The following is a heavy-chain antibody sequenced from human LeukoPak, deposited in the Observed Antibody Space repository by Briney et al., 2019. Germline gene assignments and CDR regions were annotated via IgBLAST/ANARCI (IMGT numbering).Heavy chain of an antibody. D-gene: IGHD3-10*01. Sequence: GGSLRLSCSASEFTVSSNYMTWVRQAPGKGLEWVAVIHKNAIKYYADTVKGRFTISRDSSKNMLYLQMNSLRAEDTAVYYCARSLRVRGVPDYMDVWGKGTTVTISS. CDR1: EFTVSSNY. CDR3: ARSLRVRGVPDYMDV. J-gene: IGHJ6*03. V-gene: IGHV3-53*01. CDR2: IHKNAIK.